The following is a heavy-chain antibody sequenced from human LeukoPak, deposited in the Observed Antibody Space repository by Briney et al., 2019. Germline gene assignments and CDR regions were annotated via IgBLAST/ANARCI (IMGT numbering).Heavy chain of an antibody. CDR2: IYTSGST. J-gene: IGHJ4*02. CDR1: GGSISSYY. Sequence: SETLSLTCTVSGGSISSYYWSWIRQPAGKGLEWIGRIYTSGSTNYNPSLKSRVTMSVDTSKNQFSLKLSSVTAADTAVYYCARDHTDGYSDYDRHFGYRGQGTLVTVSS. V-gene: IGHV4-4*07. D-gene: IGHD5-12*01. CDR3: ARDHTDGYSDYDRHFGY.